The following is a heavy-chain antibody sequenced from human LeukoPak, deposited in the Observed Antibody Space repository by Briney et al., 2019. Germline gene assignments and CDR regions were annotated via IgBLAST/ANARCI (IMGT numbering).Heavy chain of an antibody. J-gene: IGHJ4*02. V-gene: IGHV4-34*01. CDR1: GGSFSGYY. Sequence: SETLSLTCAVYGGSFSGYYWSWIRQPPGKGLEWIGEINHSGSTNYNPSLKSRVTISVDTSKNQFSLKLSSVTAADTAVYYCARVGRLYYCGSGSYYRYFDYWGQGTLVTVSS. CDR2: INHSGST. CDR3: ARVGRLYYCGSGSYYRYFDY. D-gene: IGHD3-10*01.